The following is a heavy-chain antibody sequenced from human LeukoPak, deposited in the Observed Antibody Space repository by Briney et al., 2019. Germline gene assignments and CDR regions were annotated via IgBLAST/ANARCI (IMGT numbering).Heavy chain of an antibody. CDR1: GGSINNYY. CDR2: IYYSGST. V-gene: IGHV4-59*12. CDR3: ARDSGTFDY. Sequence: SETLSLTCTVSGGSINNYYWSWIRQPPGKGLEWIGYIYYSGSTYYNPSLKSRVTISVDRSKNQFSLKLSSVTAADTAVYYCARDSGTFDYWGQGTQVTVSS. D-gene: IGHD3-10*01. J-gene: IGHJ4*02.